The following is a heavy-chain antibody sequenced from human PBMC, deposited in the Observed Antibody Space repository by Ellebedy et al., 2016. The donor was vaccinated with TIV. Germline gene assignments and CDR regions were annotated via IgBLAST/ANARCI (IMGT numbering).Heavy chain of an antibody. J-gene: IGHJ6*02. CDR3: AKDQGSGSYYSPYYYYGMDV. CDR2: ISGSGGST. V-gene: IGHV3-23*01. CDR1: GFTFSSYA. D-gene: IGHD3-10*01. Sequence: GESLKISXAASGFTFSSYAMSWVRQAPGKGLEWVSAISGSGGSTYYADSVKGRFTISRDNSKNTLYLQMNSLRAEDTAVYYCAKDQGSGSYYSPYYYYGMDVWGQGTTVTVSS.